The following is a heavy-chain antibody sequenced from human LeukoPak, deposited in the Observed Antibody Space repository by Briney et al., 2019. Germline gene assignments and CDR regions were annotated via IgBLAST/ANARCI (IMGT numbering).Heavy chain of an antibody. CDR3: AREGNRRVFDI. V-gene: IGHV3-7*01. CDR1: GFTFSSYW. CDR2: IMEDGSEK. J-gene: IGHJ3*02. Sequence: GGSLRLSCAASGFTFSSYWMNWDRQAPGKGLEWVANIMEDGSEKYYVDSVKGRFTISRDNAKNSLYLQMNSLRAEDTAVYYCAREGNRRVFDIWGQGTMVTVSS. D-gene: IGHD2/OR15-2a*01.